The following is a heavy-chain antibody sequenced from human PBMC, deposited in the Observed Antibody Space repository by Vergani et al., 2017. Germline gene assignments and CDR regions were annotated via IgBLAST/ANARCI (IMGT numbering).Heavy chain of an antibody. D-gene: IGHD6-19*01. CDR1: GFTFSSYA. Sequence: EVQLLESGGGLVQPGGSLRLSCAASGFTFSSYAMSWVRQVPGKGLEWVSGISGSGGNTYYANSVKGRFTISRDNSKNTLYLQMNSLRADDTAVYYGARDTVTGSRYFNSWGQGTFVTVSS. CDR2: ISGSGGNT. CDR3: ARDTVTGSRYFNS. J-gene: IGHJ4*02. V-gene: IGHV3-23*01.